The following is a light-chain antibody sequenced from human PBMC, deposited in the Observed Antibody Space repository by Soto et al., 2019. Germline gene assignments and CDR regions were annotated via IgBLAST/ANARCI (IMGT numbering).Light chain of an antibody. CDR1: SSDVGGYNY. CDR3: SSYTSSSTLV. CDR2: DVS. V-gene: IGLV2-14*01. Sequence: QSALTQPASVSGSPGQSITISCTGTSSDVGGYNYVSWYPQHPGKAPKLMIYDVSNRPSGVSSLFSGSKSGNTASLTISGLQAEDEADYYCSSYTSSSTLVFGGGTKVTVL. J-gene: IGLJ2*01.